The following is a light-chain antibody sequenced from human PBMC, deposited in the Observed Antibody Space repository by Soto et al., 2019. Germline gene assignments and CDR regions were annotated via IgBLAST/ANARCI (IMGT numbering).Light chain of an antibody. Sequence: EIVLTQSPGTLSLSPGERATLFCRASQGVSRSYFAWYQQKPGQAPRLLIYAASSRATGVPDRFSGSGSGTDFTLTISRLEPEDFAVYYCQQCGSSPETFGQGTKVEMK. CDR2: AAS. CDR3: QQCGSSPET. CDR1: QGVSRSY. J-gene: IGKJ1*01. V-gene: IGKV3-20*01.